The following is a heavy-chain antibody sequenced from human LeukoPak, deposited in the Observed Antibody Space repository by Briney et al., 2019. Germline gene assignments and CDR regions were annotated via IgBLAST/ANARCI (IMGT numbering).Heavy chain of an antibody. V-gene: IGHV1-8*03. J-gene: IGHJ4*02. CDR2: MNPNSGNT. D-gene: IGHD2-2*01. CDR1: GYTFTSYD. Sequence: ASVKVSCKASGYTFTSYDINWVRQATGQGLEWMGWMNPNSGNTGYAQKFQGRVTITRNTSISTAYMELSSLRSEDTVVYYCARVPAATHYTYYFDYWGQGTLVTVSS. CDR3: ARVPAATHYTYYFDY.